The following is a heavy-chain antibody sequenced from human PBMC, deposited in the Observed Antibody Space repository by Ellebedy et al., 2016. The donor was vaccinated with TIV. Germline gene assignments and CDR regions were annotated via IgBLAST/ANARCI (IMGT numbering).Heavy chain of an antibody. CDR2: INPNSGGT. V-gene: IGHV1-2*02. J-gene: IGHJ6*02. Sequence: AASVKVSCKASGYTFTGYYMHWVRQAPGQGLEWMGWINPNSGGTNYAQKFQGRVTMTRDTSISTAYMELSRLRSDDTAVYYCARSVVVVPAAMPGYYYGMDVWGQGTTVTVSS. D-gene: IGHD2-2*01. CDR3: ARSVVVVPAAMPGYYYGMDV. CDR1: GYTFTGYY.